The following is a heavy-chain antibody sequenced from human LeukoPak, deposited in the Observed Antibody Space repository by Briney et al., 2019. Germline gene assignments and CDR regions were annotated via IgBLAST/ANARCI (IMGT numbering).Heavy chain of an antibody. CDR3: AKEIDTLGTNAFDI. Sequence: PGGSLRLSCVASGFSFSSYSMNWVRQAPGKGLEWVSLVSADGAKSYYAESVRGRFTISRDNSKNSLYLQMNTLRSEDTAFYYCAKEIDTLGTNAFDIWGHGTLVTVSS. CDR2: VSADGAKS. V-gene: IGHV3-43*02. J-gene: IGHJ3*02. D-gene: IGHD2-15*01. CDR1: GFSFSSYS.